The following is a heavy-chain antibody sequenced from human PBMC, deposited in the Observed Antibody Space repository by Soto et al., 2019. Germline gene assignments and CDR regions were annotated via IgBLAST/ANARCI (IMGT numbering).Heavy chain of an antibody. V-gene: IGHV1-8*01. CDR3: ARVGEQQLTLEYYYFDY. CDR2: MNPNSGNT. J-gene: IGHJ4*02. D-gene: IGHD6-13*01. Sequence: ASVKVSCKASGYTFTSYDINWVRQATGQGLEWMGWMNPNSGNTGYAQKFQGRVTMTRNTSISTAYMELSSLRSEDTAVYYCARVGEQQLTLEYYYFDYWGQGTLVTVSS. CDR1: GYTFTSYD.